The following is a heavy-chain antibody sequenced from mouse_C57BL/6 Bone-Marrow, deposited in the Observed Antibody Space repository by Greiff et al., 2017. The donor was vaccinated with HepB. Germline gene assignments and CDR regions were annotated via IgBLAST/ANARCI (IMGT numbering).Heavy chain of an antibody. D-gene: IGHD1-1*01. J-gene: IGHJ2*01. CDR3: ARAPHYYGSSYFLDY. CDR1: GYTFTSYW. Sequence: QVQLQQPGAELVRPGSSVKLSCKASGYTFTSYWMDWVKQRPGQGLEWIGNIYPSDSETHYNQKFKDKATLTVDKYSSTAYMQLSSLTSEDSAVYYCARAPHYYGSSYFLDYWGQGTTLTVSS. V-gene: IGHV1-61*01. CDR2: IYPSDSET.